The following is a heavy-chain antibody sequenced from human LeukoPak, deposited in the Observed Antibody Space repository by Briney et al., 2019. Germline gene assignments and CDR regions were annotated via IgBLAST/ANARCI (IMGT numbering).Heavy chain of an antibody. CDR3: ARGIQLFDY. CDR2: INPNSGGT. J-gene: IGHJ4*02. D-gene: IGHD5-18*01. Sequence: ASVKVSCKASGYTFTNFYMNWVRQAPGQGLEWMGWINPNSGGTNYAQKFQGRVTMTRDTSISTAYMELSRLRSDDTAVYYCARGIQLFDYWGQGTLVTVSS. V-gene: IGHV1-2*02. CDR1: GYTFTNFY.